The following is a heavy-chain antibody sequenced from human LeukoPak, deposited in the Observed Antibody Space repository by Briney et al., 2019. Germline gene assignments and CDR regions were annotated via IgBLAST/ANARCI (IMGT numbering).Heavy chain of an antibody. CDR2: IRYDGSNK. CDR3: ARATWDPNYYYYMDV. Sequence: PGGSLRLSCAASGFTFSSYDIHWVRQAPGKVLEWVAFIRYDGSNKYYADSVRGRFIISRDNSKNTLYLQMNSLRAEDTAVYFCARATWDPNYYYYMDVWGKGTTVTISS. V-gene: IGHV3-30*02. J-gene: IGHJ6*03. CDR1: GFTFSSYD. D-gene: IGHD1-26*01.